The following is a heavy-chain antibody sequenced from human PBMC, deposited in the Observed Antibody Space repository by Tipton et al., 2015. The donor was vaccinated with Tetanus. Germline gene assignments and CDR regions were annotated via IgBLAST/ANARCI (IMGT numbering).Heavy chain of an antibody. CDR2: INHSGST. V-gene: IGHV4-34*01. D-gene: IGHD3-10*01. CDR1: GGSFSGYY. CDR3: ARGLENYYGSGSYYNYYYYGMDV. J-gene: IGHJ6*02. Sequence: TLSLTCAVYGGSFSGYYWSWIRQPPGKGLEWIGEINHSGSTNYNPSLKSRVTISVDTSKNQFSLKLSSVTAADTAVYYCARGLENYYGSGSYYNYYYYGMDVWGQGTTVTVSS.